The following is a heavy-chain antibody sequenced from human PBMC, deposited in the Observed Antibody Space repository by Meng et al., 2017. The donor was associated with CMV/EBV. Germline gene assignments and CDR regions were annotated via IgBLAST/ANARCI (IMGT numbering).Heavy chain of an antibody. V-gene: IGHV3-48*03. D-gene: IGHD4-11*01. CDR1: GFTFSSYE. Sequence: GESLKISCAASGFTFSSYEMNWVRQAPGKGLEWVSYISSSGSTIYYADSVKGRSTISRDNAKNSLYLQMNSLRAEDTAVYYCASYSNYGLYYYYGMDVWGQGTTVTVSS. J-gene: IGHJ6*02. CDR2: ISSSGSTI. CDR3: ASYSNYGLYYYYGMDV.